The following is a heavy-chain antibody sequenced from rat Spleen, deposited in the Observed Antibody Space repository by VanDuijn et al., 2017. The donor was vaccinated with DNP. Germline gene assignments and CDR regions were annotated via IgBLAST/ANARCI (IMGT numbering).Heavy chain of an antibody. CDR2: ISTSGGST. CDR3: ATHTFDD. V-gene: IGHV5S13*01. CDR1: GFTFSKYG. Sequence: EVQLVESGGGLVQPGRSLKLSCAASGFTFSKYGMAWVRQAPTKGLEWVASISTSGGSTYYRDSVKGRFTISRDNAKSTLYLQMDSLRSEDTATYYCATHTFDDWGHGVMVTVSS. J-gene: IGHJ2*01.